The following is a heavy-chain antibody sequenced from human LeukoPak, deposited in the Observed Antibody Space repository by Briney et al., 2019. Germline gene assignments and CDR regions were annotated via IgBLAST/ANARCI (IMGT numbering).Heavy chain of an antibody. V-gene: IGHV1-46*01. CDR1: GYTFTSYY. CDR3: AREPYYYDSSGYYYDGNYFDY. CDR2: INPSGGST. D-gene: IGHD3-22*01. Sequence: ASVKVSCKASGYTFTSYYMHWVRQAPGQGLEWMGIINPSGGSTSYAQKFQGRVTMTRDTSTSTVYMELSSLRSEDTAVYYCAREPYYYDSSGYYYDGNYFDYWGQGTLVTVSS. J-gene: IGHJ4*02.